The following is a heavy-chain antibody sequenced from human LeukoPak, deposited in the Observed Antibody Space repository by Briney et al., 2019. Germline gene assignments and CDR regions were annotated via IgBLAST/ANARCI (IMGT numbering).Heavy chain of an antibody. CDR3: ARGPPRGKYYYMDV. J-gene: IGHJ6*03. CDR1: GFTFSSFD. V-gene: IGHV3-13*01. D-gene: IGHD1-1*01. Sequence: GGSLRLSCAASGFTFSSFDMHWVRHPTGQGLEWVSTIVTASDTYYPGSVEGRFPLSRDNAKTSLYLQMNSLTAGDTAVYYCARGPPRGKYYYMDVWGKGTTVTVSS. CDR2: IVTASDT.